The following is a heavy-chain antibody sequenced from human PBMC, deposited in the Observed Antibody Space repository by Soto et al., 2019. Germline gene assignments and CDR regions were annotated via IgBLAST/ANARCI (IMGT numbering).Heavy chain of an antibody. Sequence: LRLSCAASGFTVSSNHMNWVRQAPGKGLEWVSVIYSGGSTYYADSVKGRFTISRDNSKNTLYLQMNSLRAEDTAVFYCARARGYYDSSGYSGYYFDYWGQGTLVTVSS. J-gene: IGHJ4*02. D-gene: IGHD3-22*01. CDR2: IYSGGST. V-gene: IGHV3-53*01. CDR3: ARARGYYDSSGYSGYYFDY. CDR1: GFTVSSNH.